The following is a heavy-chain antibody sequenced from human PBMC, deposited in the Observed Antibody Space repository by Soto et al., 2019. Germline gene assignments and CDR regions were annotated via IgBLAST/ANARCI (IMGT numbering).Heavy chain of an antibody. CDR3: ARERAYGGYLRSPNY. J-gene: IGHJ4*02. D-gene: IGHD1-26*01. CDR2: IWYDGSNK. Sequence: PGGSLRLSCAASGFTFSSYGMHWVRQAPGKGLEWVAVIWYDGSNKYYADSVKGRFTISRDNSKNTLYLQMNSLRAEDTAVYYCARERAYGGYLRSPNYWGQGTLVTVSS. V-gene: IGHV3-33*01. CDR1: GFTFSSYG.